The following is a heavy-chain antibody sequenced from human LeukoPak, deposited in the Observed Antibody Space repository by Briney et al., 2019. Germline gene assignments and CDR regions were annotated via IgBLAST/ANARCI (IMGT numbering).Heavy chain of an antibody. CDR2: ISGSGDTT. Sequence: GGSLRLSCAASGFTFSSYAMSWVRQAPGKGLEWVSAISGSGDTTYYADSVKGRFTTSRDNSKNTLYLQMDSLRAEDTAVYYCARDRAWNYFDYWGQGTLVTVSS. CDR1: GFTFSSYA. V-gene: IGHV3-23*01. D-gene: IGHD3-3*01. J-gene: IGHJ4*02. CDR3: ARDRAWNYFDY.